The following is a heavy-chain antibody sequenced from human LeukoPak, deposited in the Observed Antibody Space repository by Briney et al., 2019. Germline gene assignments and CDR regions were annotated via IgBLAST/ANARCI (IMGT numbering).Heavy chain of an antibody. CDR2: INPSGGST. CDR3: AKDSQLTCGGPDY. Sequence: ASVKVSCKASGYTFTSYYMHWVRQTPGQGLEWMGIINPSGGSTSYAQKFQGRVTMTRDMSTSTVYMELNSLRAEDTAVYYCAKDSQLTCGGPDYWGQGTLVTVSS. V-gene: IGHV1-46*01. J-gene: IGHJ4*02. D-gene: IGHD4-23*01. CDR1: GYTFTSYY.